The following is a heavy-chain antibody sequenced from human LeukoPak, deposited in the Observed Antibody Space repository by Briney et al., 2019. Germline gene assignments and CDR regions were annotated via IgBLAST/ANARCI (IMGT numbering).Heavy chain of an antibody. J-gene: IGHJ4*02. CDR2: IYSGGST. V-gene: IGHV3-66*01. CDR3: ARVIADRHFDY. Sequence: PGGSLRLSCAASGFTVSNTYMSWVRQTPGKGLEWVSLIYSGGSTYYADSVKGRFTISRDNSMNTMFLQMNSLRAEDTAVYYCARVIADRHFDYWGQGTLVTVSS. CDR1: GFTVSNTY. D-gene: IGHD6-6*01.